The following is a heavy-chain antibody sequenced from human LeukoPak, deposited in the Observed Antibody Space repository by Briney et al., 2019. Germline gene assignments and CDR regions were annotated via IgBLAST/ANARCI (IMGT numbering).Heavy chain of an antibody. Sequence: ASVKVSCKASGGTFSSCAISWVRQAPGQGLEWMGGIIPIFGTANYAQKFQGRVTITADESTSTAYMELSSLRSEDTAVYYCARYPASGAGTSNWFDPWGQGTLVTVSS. CDR2: IIPIFGTA. CDR3: ARYPASGAGTSNWFDP. CDR1: GGTFSSCA. V-gene: IGHV1-69*13. D-gene: IGHD6-19*01. J-gene: IGHJ5*02.